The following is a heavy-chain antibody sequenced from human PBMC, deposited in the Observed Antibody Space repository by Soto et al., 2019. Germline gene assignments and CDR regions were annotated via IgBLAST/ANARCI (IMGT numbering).Heavy chain of an antibody. CDR3: VRDFGWYFRSGYMDV. D-gene: IGHD3-3*01. J-gene: IGHJ6*03. V-gene: IGHV3-21*02. CDR1: GFDFSSYS. Sequence: EVQLGESGGGLVKPGGSLRLSCAASGFDFSSYSMNWVRQAPGKGLEWVSSINEDSSYIYYAHSLRCRFTISRDNAKESLYLQMNSLRGEDTAVYYCVRDFGWYFRSGYMDVLGDGATVSVSS. CDR2: INEDSSYI.